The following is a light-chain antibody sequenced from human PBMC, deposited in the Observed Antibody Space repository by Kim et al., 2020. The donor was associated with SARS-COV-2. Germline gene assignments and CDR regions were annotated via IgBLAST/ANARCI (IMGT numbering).Light chain of an antibody. CDR2: AAS. J-gene: IGKJ2*01. Sequence: ISSYLNWYQHKLGKAPKLLISAASNLQSGVPSRFSGSGFGTVFILNISSLQPEDFATYYCQQPYNLAYTFGQGTKLEI. CDR1: ISSY. V-gene: IGKV1-39*01. CDR3: QQPYNLAYT.